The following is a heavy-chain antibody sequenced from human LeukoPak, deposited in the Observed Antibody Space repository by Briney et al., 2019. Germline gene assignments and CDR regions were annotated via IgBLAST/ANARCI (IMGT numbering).Heavy chain of an antibody. Sequence: PGGSLRLSCAASGFTFSSYGMHWVRQAPGKGLEWVSAISGSGGSTYYADSVKGLFTISRDNSKNTLYLQMNSLRAEDTAVYYCAKGKYSSSSDRYYYYYMDVWGKGTTVTVSS. V-gene: IGHV3-23*01. CDR1: GFTFSSYG. CDR3: AKGKYSSSSDRYYYYYMDV. J-gene: IGHJ6*03. CDR2: ISGSGGST. D-gene: IGHD6-6*01.